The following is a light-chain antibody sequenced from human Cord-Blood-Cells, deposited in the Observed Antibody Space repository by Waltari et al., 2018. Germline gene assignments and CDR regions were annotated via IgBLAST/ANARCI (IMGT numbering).Light chain of an antibody. V-gene: IGLV2-11*02. CDR3: CSSAGSYTNWV. J-gene: IGLJ3*02. CDR1: SSDVGGYHY. CDR2: DVS. Sequence: QSALTQPRSVSGSPGQSVTISCTGTSSDVGGYHYVSWYQQHPGKSPKLMMYDVSKRPSGAPARCSGSKWGNTASLTIAGLQVEDAADYYCCSSAGSYTNWVFGRGTKQPVL.